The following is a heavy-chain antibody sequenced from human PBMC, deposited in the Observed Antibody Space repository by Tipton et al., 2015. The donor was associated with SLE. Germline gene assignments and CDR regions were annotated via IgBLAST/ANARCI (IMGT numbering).Heavy chain of an antibody. CDR2: IYYSGST. V-gene: IGHV4-59*12. CDR1: GGSISSYY. D-gene: IGHD3/OR15-3a*01. CDR3: ARVLDSAILDY. Sequence: TLSLTCTVSGGSISSYYWSWIRQPPGKGLEWIGSIYYSGSTYYNPSLKSRVTISVDTSKNQFSLKLSSVTAADTAVYYCARVLDSAILDYWGQGTLVTVSS. J-gene: IGHJ4*02.